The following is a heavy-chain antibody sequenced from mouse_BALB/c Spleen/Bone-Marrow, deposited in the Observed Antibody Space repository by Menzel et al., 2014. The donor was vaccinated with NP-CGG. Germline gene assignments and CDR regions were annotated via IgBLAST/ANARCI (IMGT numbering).Heavy chain of an antibody. D-gene: IGHD1-1*01. J-gene: IGHJ4*01. Sequence: DVQLQESGPGLVRPSQSLSLTCTVTGYSITSDYAWNWIRQFPGNKLEWMGYISYSGSTSYNPSLKSRISITRDTSKNQFFLQLNSVTTEDTATYYCARLYYYGSLDYWGQGTSVTVSS. V-gene: IGHV3-2*02. CDR3: ARLYYYGSLDY. CDR1: GYSITSDYA. CDR2: ISYSGST.